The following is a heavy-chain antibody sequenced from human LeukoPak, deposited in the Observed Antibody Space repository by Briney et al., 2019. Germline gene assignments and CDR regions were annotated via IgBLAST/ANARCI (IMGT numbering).Heavy chain of an antibody. CDR3: AKGGYSSGHFDY. D-gene: IGHD5-18*01. Sequence: PGGSLRLSCAASGFTFSSYAMHWVRQAPGKGLEWVSVISGSGATTYYAGSVKGRFTISRDNSKNTLYLEMNSLRAEDTAVHYCAKGGYSSGHFDYWAQGMLVTVAS. J-gene: IGHJ4*02. CDR1: GFTFSSYA. V-gene: IGHV3-23*01. CDR2: ISGSGATT.